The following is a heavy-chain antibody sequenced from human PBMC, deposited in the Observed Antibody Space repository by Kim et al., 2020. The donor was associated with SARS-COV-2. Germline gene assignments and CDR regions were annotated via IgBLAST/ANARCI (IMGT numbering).Heavy chain of an antibody. CDR3: ATHEECHYGSRIRCQAFDF. CDR2: IGDDFLPT. J-gene: IGHJ3*01. V-gene: IGHV3-23*01. D-gene: IGHD3-10*01. CDR1: GLNVNVYA. Sequence: GGSLRLSCAGSGLNVNVYAMSWVRQAPGKGLEWVSAIGDDFLPTYYGDSVKGRFTISRDKSKNMVYLQMDSLRAEDTAVYYCATHEECHYGSRIRCQAFDFWGQGTKVTVSS.